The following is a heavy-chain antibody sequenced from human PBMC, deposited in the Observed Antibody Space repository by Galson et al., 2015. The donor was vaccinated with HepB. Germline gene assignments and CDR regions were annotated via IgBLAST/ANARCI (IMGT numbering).Heavy chain of an antibody. CDR3: ARLVVFVVGKDYYDSSGYYYSEYFQH. D-gene: IGHD3-22*01. CDR1: GGSISSSSYY. J-gene: IGHJ1*01. V-gene: IGHV4-39*01. CDR2: IYYSGST. Sequence: ETLSLTCTVSGGSISSSSYYWGWIRQPPGKGLEWIGSIYYSGSTYYNPSLKSRVTISVDTSKNQLSLKLSSVTAADTAVYYCARLVVFVVGKDYYDSSGYYYSEYFQHWGQGTLVTVSS.